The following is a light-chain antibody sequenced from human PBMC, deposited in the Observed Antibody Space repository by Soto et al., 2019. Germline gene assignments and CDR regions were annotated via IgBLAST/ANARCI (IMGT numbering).Light chain of an antibody. CDR2: DVN. CDR3: SSYTTSAPYV. J-gene: IGLJ1*01. CDR1: SSDVGGYNY. V-gene: IGLV2-11*01. Sequence: QSALTQPRSVSGSPGQSVTISCTGSSSDVGGYNYVSWYQQHPGEAPKLMIYDVNERPSGVSNRFSGSKSGNTASLTISGLQAEDEAHYYCSSYTTSAPYVFGSGTKVTVL.